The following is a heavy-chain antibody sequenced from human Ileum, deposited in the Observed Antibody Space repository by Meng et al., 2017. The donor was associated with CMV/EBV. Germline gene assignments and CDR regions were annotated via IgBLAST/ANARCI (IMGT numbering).Heavy chain of an antibody. D-gene: IGHD3-16*01. J-gene: IGHJ4*02. CDR3: SIDYQPGTFHGVIQF. Sequence: EVRVVDVVVGLAEPSVSLRRSCAGAGFTFTNACMSWVRQAPGKGLEWVGHIYSRSDGETIHYAKPVESRFTISRDDSENTVYLQMNSLKTEDTAIYYCSIDYQPGTFHGVIQFWGQGTLVTVSS. CDR1: GFTFTNAC. CDR2: IYSRSDGETI. V-gene: IGHV3-15*05.